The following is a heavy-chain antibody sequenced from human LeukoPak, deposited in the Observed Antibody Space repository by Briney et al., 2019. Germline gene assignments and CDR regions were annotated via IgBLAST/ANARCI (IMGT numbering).Heavy chain of an antibody. D-gene: IGHD1-26*01. CDR2: INPNSGGT. J-gene: IGHJ3*02. CDR1: GYTFTGYY. V-gene: IGHV1-2*02. CDR3: ARDTPPLLTPRIDSNLDI. Sequence: ASVKVSCKASGYTFTGYYMHWVRQAPGQGLEWMGWINPNSGGTNYAQKFQGRVTMTRDTSISTAYMELSRLRSDDTAVYYCARDTPPLLTPRIDSNLDIWGQGTMVTVSS.